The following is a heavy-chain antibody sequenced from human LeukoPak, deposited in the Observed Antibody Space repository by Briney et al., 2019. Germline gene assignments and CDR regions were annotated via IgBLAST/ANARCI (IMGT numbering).Heavy chain of an antibody. V-gene: IGHV4-34*01. Sequence: PSETLSLTCAVYGGSFSGYYWSWIRQPPGKGLEWIGEINHSGSTNYNPSLKSRVTISVDTSKNQFSLKLSSVTAADTAVYYCARGGYYDYVWGKGFDPWGQGTLVTVSS. D-gene: IGHD3-16*01. CDR2: INHSGST. CDR1: GGSFSGYY. CDR3: ARGGYYDYVWGKGFDP. J-gene: IGHJ5*02.